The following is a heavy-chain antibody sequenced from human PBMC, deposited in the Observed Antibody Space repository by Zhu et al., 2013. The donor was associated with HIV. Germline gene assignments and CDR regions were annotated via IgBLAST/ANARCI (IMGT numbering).Heavy chain of an antibody. J-gene: IGHJ3*02. D-gene: IGHD2-15*01. V-gene: IGHV1-69*06. CDR1: GYTFTGYY. Sequence: QVQLVQSGAEVKKPGASVKVSCKASGYTFTGYYMHWVRQAPGQGLEWMGGIIPIFGTANYAQKFQGRVTITADKSTSTAYMELSSLRSEDTAVYYCARRGVVVAADDAFDIWGQGTMVTVSS. CDR2: IIPIFGTA. CDR3: ARRGVVVAADDAFDI.